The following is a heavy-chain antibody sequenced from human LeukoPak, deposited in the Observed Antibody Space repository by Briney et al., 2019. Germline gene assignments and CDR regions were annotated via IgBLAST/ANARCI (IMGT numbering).Heavy chain of an antibody. CDR1: GGSISSYY. V-gene: IGHV4-4*09. CDR3: ASGGYSGSYYRFDY. Sequence: SETLSLTCTVSGGSISSYYWSWIRQPPGKGLEWIGYIYTSGSTNYNPSLKSRVTISVDTSKNQFSLKLSSVTAADTAVYYCASGGYSGSYYRFDYWGQGTLVTVSS. CDR2: IYTSGST. D-gene: IGHD1-26*01. J-gene: IGHJ4*02.